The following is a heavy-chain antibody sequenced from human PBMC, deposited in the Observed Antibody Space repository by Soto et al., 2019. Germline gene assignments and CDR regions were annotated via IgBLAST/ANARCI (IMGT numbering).Heavy chain of an antibody. J-gene: IGHJ5*02. CDR1: GGSISSGGYY. CDR2: IYYSGST. V-gene: IGHV4-31*03. D-gene: IGHD3-10*01. CDR3: ARSVRGVIIIWFDP. Sequence: SETLSLTCTVSGGSISSGGYYWSWIRQHPGKGLEWIGYIYYSGSTYYNPSLKSRVTISVDTSKNQFSLKLSSATAADTAVYYCARSVRGVIIIWFDPWGQGTLVTVSS.